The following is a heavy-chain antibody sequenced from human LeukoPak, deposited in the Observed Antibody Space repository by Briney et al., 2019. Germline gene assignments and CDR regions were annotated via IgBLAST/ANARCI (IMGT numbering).Heavy chain of an antibody. V-gene: IGHV3-7*01. D-gene: IGHD6-19*01. CDR1: GFTFRSNW. J-gene: IGHJ1*01. CDR3: ARDFFGWSSLGH. Sequence: GGSLRLSCAASGFTFRSNWMNWVRQAPGKGLEWVAHVQPDGSAKIYADAVKGRFTISRDNAKDSVYLQMNSLRVEDTAVYYCARDFFGWSSLGHWGQGTLVTVSS. CDR2: VQPDGSAK.